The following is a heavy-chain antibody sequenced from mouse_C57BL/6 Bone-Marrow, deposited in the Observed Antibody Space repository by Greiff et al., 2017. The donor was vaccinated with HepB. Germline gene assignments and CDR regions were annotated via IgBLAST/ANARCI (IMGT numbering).Heavy chain of an antibody. CDR3: ARNGYYGSSYLYYFDY. CDR2: IYPGDGDT. Sequence: QVQLQQSGAELVKPGASVKISCKASGYAFSSYWMNWVKQRPGKGLEWIGQIYPGDGDTNYNGKFNGKATLTADKSSSTAYMQLSSLTSEDSAVYFCARNGYYGSSYLYYFDYWGQGTTLTVSS. J-gene: IGHJ2*01. D-gene: IGHD1-1*01. CDR1: GYAFSSYW. V-gene: IGHV1-80*01.